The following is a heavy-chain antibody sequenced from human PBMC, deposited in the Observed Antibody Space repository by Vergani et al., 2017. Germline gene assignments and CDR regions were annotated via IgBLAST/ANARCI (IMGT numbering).Heavy chain of an antibody. CDR3: ARGRRIAAAAFDC. CDR1: GFTFSSYS. CDR2: ISSSSSYI. V-gene: IGHV3-21*01. D-gene: IGHD6-13*01. J-gene: IGHJ4*02. Sequence: EVQLVESGGGLVKPGGSLRLSCAASGFTFSSYSMNWVRQAPGKGLEWVSSISSSSSYIYYADSVKGRFTISRDNAKNSLYLQMNSLRAEDTAVYYCARGRRIAAAAFDCWGQGTLVTVSS.